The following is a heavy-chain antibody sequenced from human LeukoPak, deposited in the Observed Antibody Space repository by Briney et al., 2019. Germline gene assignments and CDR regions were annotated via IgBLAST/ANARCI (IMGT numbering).Heavy chain of an antibody. CDR2: ISYDGSNK. V-gene: IGHV3-30-3*01. CDR3: ARAIITSADY. J-gene: IGHJ4*02. Sequence: GGSLRLSCAASGFTFSSYAMHWVRQAPGKGLEWVAVISYDGSNKYYADSVKGRFTISRDNSKNTLYLQMNSLRAEDTAVYYCARAIITSADYWGQGTLVTVSS. D-gene: IGHD3-10*01. CDR1: GFTFSSYA.